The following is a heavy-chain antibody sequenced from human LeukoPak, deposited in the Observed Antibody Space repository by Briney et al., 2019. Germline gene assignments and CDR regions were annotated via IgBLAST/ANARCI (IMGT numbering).Heavy chain of an antibody. D-gene: IGHD6-13*01. J-gene: IGHJ4*02. CDR3: ARDREQQLVTFDY. CDR1: GFTFSNYN. Sequence: AGGSLRLSCAASGFTFSNYNMNWVRQAPGKGLEWVSSINSVGSYIYYADSLKGRFTISRDNAKNSLYLQMNSLRAEDTAVYYCARDREQQLVTFDYWGQGILVTVSS. CDR2: INSVGSYI. V-gene: IGHV3-21*01.